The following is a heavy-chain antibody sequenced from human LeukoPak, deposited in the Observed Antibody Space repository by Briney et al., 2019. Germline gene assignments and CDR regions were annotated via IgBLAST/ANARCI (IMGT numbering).Heavy chain of an antibody. CDR1: GGSMTDGDYY. Sequence: SETLSLTCSVSGGSMTDGDYYWSWVRQSPGTGLQWIATSYQGASLKSRVTISLDTSKNQFSLRLTSVTAADTAVYYCARIYGLYQEAMDVWGPGITVTVSS. CDR2: S. V-gene: IGHV4-39*07. CDR3: ARIYGLYQEAMDV. D-gene: IGHD3-16*02. J-gene: IGHJ6*02.